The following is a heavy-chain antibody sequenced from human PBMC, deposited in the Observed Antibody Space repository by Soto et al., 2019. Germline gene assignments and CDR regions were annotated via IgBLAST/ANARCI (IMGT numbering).Heavy chain of an antibody. V-gene: IGHV1-69*13. Sequence: VASVKVSCKASGGTFSSYAISWVRQAPGQGLEWMGGIIPIFGTANYAQKFQGRVTITADESTSTAYMELSSLRSEDTAVYYCARGGDIQSSGYLDAFDTWGQGTMVTVSS. CDR1: GGTFSSYA. J-gene: IGHJ3*02. CDR3: ARGGDIQSSGYLDAFDT. CDR2: IIPIFGTA. D-gene: IGHD3-22*01.